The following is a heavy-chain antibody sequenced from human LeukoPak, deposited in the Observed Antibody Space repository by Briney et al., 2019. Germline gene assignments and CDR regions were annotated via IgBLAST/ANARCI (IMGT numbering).Heavy chain of an antibody. J-gene: IGHJ4*02. CDR3: ARDAHSSSWGTYY. D-gene: IGHD6-13*01. CDR1: GFTFSSYS. CDR2: ISSSSSYI. Sequence: PGGSLRLSCAASGFTFSSYSMNWVRQAPGKGLEWVSSISSSSSYIYYADSVKGRFTISRDNAKNSLYLQMNSLRAEDTAVYYCARDAHSSSWGTYYWGQGTLVTVSS. V-gene: IGHV3-21*01.